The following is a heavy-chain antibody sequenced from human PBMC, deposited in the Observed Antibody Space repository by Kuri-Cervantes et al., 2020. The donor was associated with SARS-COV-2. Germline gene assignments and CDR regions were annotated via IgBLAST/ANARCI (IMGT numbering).Heavy chain of an antibody. CDR2: INSDGSST. V-gene: IGHV3-74*01. J-gene: IGHJ4*02. CDR3: ARDSAVWFDYFDY. CDR1: GFTFSSYW. Sequence: GESLKISCAASGFTFSSYWMHWVRQAPGKGLVWVSRINSDGSSTSYADSVKGRFTISRDNAKNSLYLQMNSLRDEDTAVYYCARDSAVWFDYFDYWGQGTLVTVSS. D-gene: IGHD3-10*01.